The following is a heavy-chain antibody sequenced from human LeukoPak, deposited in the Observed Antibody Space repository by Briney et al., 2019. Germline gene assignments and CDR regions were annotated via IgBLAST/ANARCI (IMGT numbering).Heavy chain of an antibody. CDR2: IWYDGSNK. J-gene: IGHJ4*02. V-gene: IGHV3-33*01. CDR3: ARVEMATIQNIDY. Sequence: GRSLRLSCAASGFTFSSYGMHWVRQAPGKGLEWVAVIWYDGSNKYYGDSVKGRFTISRDNSKNTLYLQMNSLRAEDTAAYYCARVEMATIQNIDYWGQGTLVTVSS. CDR1: GFTFSSYG. D-gene: IGHD5-24*01.